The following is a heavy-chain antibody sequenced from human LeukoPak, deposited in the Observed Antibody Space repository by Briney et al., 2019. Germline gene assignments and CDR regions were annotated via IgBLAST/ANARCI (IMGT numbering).Heavy chain of an antibody. CDR1: GSTITNYA. CDR3: ARWVYCSSTSCPDDY. D-gene: IGHD2-2*01. V-gene: IGHV3-21*01. CDR2: ISSSSSYI. J-gene: IGHJ4*02. Sequence: GGSLRLSCAASGSTITNYAMSWVRQAPGKGLEWVSSISSSSSYIYYADSVKGRFTISRDNAKNSLYLQMNSLRAEDTAVYYCARWVYCSSTSCPDDYWGQGTLVTVSS.